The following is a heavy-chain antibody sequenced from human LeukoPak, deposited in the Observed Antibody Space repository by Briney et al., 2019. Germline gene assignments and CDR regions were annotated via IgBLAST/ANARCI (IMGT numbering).Heavy chain of an antibody. J-gene: IGHJ6*03. D-gene: IGHD2-2*01. V-gene: IGHV3-53*01. CDR3: ARGRCSSTSCSDYYYYYYMDV. Sequence: GGSLRLSCAASGFTFSDYYMSWIRQAPGKGLEWVSVIYSGGSTYYADSVKGRFTISRDNSKNTLCLQMNSLRAEDTAVYYCARGRCSSTSCSDYYYYYYMDVWGKGTTVTVSS. CDR1: GFTFSDYY. CDR2: IYSGGST.